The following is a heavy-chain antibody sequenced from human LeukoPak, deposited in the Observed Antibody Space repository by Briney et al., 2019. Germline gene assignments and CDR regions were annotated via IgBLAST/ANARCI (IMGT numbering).Heavy chain of an antibody. Sequence: PGGSLRLSCAASGFTFSSYSMSWVRQAPGKGLEWVANIEEDGDTTYYVDSVKGRFTTSRDNANNSLYLLMNSLRDEDTAVYYCAGSSGEWAPHACWGQGTLVTVSS. CDR3: AGSSGEWAPHAC. CDR1: GFTFSSYS. CDR2: IEEDGDTT. V-gene: IGHV3-7*01. D-gene: IGHD1-26*01. J-gene: IGHJ4*02.